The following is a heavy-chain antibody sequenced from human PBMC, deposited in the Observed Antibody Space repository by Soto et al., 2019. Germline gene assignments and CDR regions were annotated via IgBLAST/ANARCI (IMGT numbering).Heavy chain of an antibody. Sequence: QVQLVESGGGVVQPGRSLRLSCAASGFTFSNYAMHWVRQAPGKGPEWMAIISYDGINKYYADSVKGRFTISRDDSKNTLYLQMNSLRAEDTAVYYCARDSYGMDVWGQGTTVTVSS. CDR1: GFTFSNYA. CDR2: ISYDGINK. CDR3: ARDSYGMDV. J-gene: IGHJ6*02. V-gene: IGHV3-30-3*01.